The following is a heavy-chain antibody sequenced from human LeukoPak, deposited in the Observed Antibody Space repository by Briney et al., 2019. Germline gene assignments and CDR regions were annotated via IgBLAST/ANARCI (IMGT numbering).Heavy chain of an antibody. CDR3: TRGPPPPQSYYDDSGYLYYFDF. CDR1: GFTFSNNA. V-gene: IGHV3-30-3*01. CDR2: ISYDGINK. Sequence: PGGSLRLSCAASGFTFSNNAMHRVRQAPGKGLEWVAVISYDGINKYYADSVKGRFTISRDNSKNTLDLQMYSLRSEDTAVYYCTRGPPPPQSYYDDSGYLYYFDFWGQGTLVTVSS. D-gene: IGHD3-22*01. J-gene: IGHJ4*02.